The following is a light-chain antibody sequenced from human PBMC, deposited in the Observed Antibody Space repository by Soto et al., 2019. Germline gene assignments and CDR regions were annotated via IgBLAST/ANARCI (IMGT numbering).Light chain of an antibody. CDR3: SSHRGSSTLVV. CDR2: DVS. J-gene: IGLJ2*01. Sequence: QSALTQPASVSGSPGQAITISCTGTSSDVGGYNYVCWYQQYPGKAPKLIIYDVSNRPSGISNRFSGSRAGNTASLTISGLQAEDEADYYCSSHRGSSTLVVFGGGTKLPVL. V-gene: IGLV2-14*01. CDR1: SSDVGGYNY.